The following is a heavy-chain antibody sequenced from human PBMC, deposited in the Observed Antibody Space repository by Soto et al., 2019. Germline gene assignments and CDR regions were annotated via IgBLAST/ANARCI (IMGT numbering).Heavy chain of an antibody. Sequence: QVQLVQSGAEVKKPGSSVKVSCKASGGTFSSYAISWVRQAPGQGLEWMGGIIPIFGTANYAQKFQGRGTITADESTSTAYMELSSLRSEDTAVYYCARQGYYYDSSGYYYSGYYFDYWGHGTLVTVSS. D-gene: IGHD3-22*01. J-gene: IGHJ4*01. CDR1: GGTFSSYA. CDR2: IIPIFGTA. CDR3: ARQGYYYDSSGYYYSGYYFDY. V-gene: IGHV1-69*12.